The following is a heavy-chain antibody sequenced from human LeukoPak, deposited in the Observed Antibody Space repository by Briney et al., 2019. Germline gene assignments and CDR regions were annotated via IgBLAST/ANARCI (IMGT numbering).Heavy chain of an antibody. J-gene: IGHJ6*03. V-gene: IGHV3-21*01. CDR2: MSSSSSYI. CDR3: ARDRDSRDGYNYFYYYYMDV. D-gene: IGHD5-24*01. Sequence: GGSLRLSCAASGFTFSSYSMNWVRQAPGKGLEWVSSMSSSSSYIYYADSVKGRFTISRDNAKNSLNLQMNSLRAEDTAVYYCARDRDSRDGYNYFYYYYMDVWGKGTTVTVSS. CDR1: GFTFSSYS.